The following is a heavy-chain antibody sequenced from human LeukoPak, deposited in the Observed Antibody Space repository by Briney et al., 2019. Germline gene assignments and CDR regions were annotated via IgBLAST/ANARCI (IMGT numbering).Heavy chain of an antibody. J-gene: IGHJ4*02. V-gene: IGHV1-2*02. CDR2: INPNSGGT. CDR1: GYTFTGYY. D-gene: IGHD6-13*01. CDR3: ARVLAAGQYYFDY. Sequence: ASVKVSCKASGYTFTGYYMHWVRQGPGQGLEWMGWINPNSGGTNYAQKFQGRVTMTRDTSISTAYMELSRLRSDDTAVYYCARVLAAGQYYFDYWGQGTLVTVSS.